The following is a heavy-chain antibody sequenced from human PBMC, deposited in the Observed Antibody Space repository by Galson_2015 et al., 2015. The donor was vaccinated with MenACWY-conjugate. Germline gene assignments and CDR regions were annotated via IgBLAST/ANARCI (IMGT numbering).Heavy chain of an antibody. Sequence: SLRLSCAASGFTFTSYWMHWVRQVPGKGLVWVSRINVDGSTTDYADSVKGRFTISRDNAKNSLYLQMDSLRAEDTAVYYCARLARLLEVPITMGGYFGMDVWGQGTTVSVSS. CDR2: INVDGSTT. D-gene: IGHD3-10*01. CDR3: ARLARLLEVPITMGGYFGMDV. V-gene: IGHV3-74*01. CDR1: GFTFTSYW. J-gene: IGHJ6*02.